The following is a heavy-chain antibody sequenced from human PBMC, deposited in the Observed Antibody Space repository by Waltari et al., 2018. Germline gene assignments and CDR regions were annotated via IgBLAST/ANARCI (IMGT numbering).Heavy chain of an antibody. CDR1: GDSISRGTHY. CDR3: ARLVGTMVRGVRTRIDS. Sequence: QPHLQESGPGLVNPSETLSLTCNVSGDSISRGTHYWGWIRQPPGRRLEWIGTGYYSGSIYYKPSLKNRIIVSVDSSKNQFSLKTTDVTAADTAIYYCARLVGTMVRGVRTRIDSWGRVIWVTVSS. CDR2: GYYSGSI. J-gene: IGHJ5*01. V-gene: IGHV4-39*01. D-gene: IGHD3-10*01.